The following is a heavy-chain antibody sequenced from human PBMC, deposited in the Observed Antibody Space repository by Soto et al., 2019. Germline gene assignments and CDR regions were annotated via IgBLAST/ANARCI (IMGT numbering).Heavy chain of an antibody. V-gene: IGHV3-23*01. D-gene: IGHD2-15*01. J-gene: IGHJ4*02. CDR2: ISGSGGST. Sequence: GGSLRLSCAASGFTFSSYAMSWVRQAPGKGLEWVSAISGSGGSTYYADSVKGRFTISRDNSKNTLYLQMNSLRAEDTAVYYCAKTDGYCSGGSCYPPGYWGQGTLVTVSS. CDR3: AKTDGYCSGGSCYPPGY. CDR1: GFTFSSYA.